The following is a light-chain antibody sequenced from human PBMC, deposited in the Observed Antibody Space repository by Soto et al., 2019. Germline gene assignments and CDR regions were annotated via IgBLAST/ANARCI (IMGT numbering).Light chain of an antibody. V-gene: IGLV2-14*01. CDR3: SLYTTASIIWF. CDR2: EVS. CDR1: SSDVGGYNY. Sequence: QSALTQPASVSGSPGQSITISCTGTSSDVGGYNYVSWYQQHPGKAPKLMIYEVSNRPSGVSNRFSGSKSGNTASLTISGLQAEDEANFYCSLYTTASIIWFFGT. J-gene: IGLJ1*01.